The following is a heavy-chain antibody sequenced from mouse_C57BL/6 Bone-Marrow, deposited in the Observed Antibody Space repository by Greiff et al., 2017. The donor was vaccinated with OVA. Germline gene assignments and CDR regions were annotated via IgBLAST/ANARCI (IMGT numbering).Heavy chain of an antibody. CDR1: GFTFSSYA. CDR3: ARERAYDYDYAMDY. D-gene: IGHD2-4*01. J-gene: IGHJ4*01. Sequence: EVQLVESGGGLVKPGGSLKLSCAASGFTFSSYAMSWVRQTPEKRLEWVATISDGGSYTYYPDNVKGRFTISRDNAKNNLYLQMSHLKSEDTAMYYCARERAYDYDYAMDYWGQGTSVTVSS. CDR2: ISDGGSYT. V-gene: IGHV5-4*01.